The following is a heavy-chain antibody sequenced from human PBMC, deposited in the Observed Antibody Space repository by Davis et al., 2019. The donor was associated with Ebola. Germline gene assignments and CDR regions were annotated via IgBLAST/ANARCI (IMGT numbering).Heavy chain of an antibody. CDR3: AAEASPGSDAFDI. Sequence: SVKVSCKASGGTLNSHAISWVRQAAGRGLEWVGIINPILPTPNYAQKLYGRVAISADKSTATAYMELSSLKSEDTAVYYCAAEASPGSDAFDIWGQGTMVAVSS. V-gene: IGHV1-69*04. CDR1: GGTLNSHA. J-gene: IGHJ3*02. CDR2: INPILPTP.